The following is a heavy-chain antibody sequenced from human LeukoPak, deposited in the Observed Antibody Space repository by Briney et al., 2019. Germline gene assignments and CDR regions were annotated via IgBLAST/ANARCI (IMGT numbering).Heavy chain of an antibody. CDR3: ARHSDGITIFGVVRHYYMDV. J-gene: IGHJ6*03. D-gene: IGHD3-3*01. CDR2: IYPGDSDT. CDR1: GYSFNTYW. V-gene: IGHV5-51*01. Sequence: GESLKISCKGSGYSFNTYWIAWVRQMPGKGLEWMGIIYPGDSDTRYSPSFQGQVTISGDESINTAYLQWSSLKVSDTAMYYCARHSDGITIFGVVRHYYMDVWGKGTTVTVSS.